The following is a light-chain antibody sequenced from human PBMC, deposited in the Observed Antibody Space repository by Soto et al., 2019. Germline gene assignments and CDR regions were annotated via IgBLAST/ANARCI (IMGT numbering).Light chain of an antibody. CDR3: QQYKKWART. CDR1: QIVGTN. Sequence: MTQTPPTLAVSPEGIAPVSCRASQIVGTNLAWYQQKPGQAPRLLISGASTRATGIPGRFSGSGSGTEFILALSSLQSEDFAVYYCQQYKKWARTVGQGTKVDIK. V-gene: IGKV3-15*01. J-gene: IGKJ1*01. CDR2: GAS.